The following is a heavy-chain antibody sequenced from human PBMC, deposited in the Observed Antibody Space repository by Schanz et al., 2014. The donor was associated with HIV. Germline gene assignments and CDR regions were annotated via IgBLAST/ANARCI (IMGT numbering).Heavy chain of an antibody. V-gene: IGHV3-33*08. CDR2: MWYDESHK. D-gene: IGHD6-13*01. Sequence: QVQLVESGGGVVQPGRSLRLSCAASGFTFRTHGIHWVRQAPGKGLEWVAAMWYDESHKGYADSVKGRFTISRDNSKNTLYLEMNSLRPEDTAVYYCARETSGFSTSWPPRYHYYGMDVWGQGTTVTVSS. CDR3: ARETSGFSTSWPPRYHYYGMDV. CDR1: GFTFRTHG. J-gene: IGHJ6*02.